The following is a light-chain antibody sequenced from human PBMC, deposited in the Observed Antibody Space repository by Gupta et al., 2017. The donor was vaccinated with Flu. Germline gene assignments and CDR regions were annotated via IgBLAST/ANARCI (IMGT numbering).Light chain of an antibody. V-gene: IGKV3-15*01. CDR3: QQYNKWPPIFT. J-gene: IGKJ3*01. CDR1: QSVSSN. Sequence: EIVMTQSPATLSVSPGERATLSCRASQSVSSNLAWYQQKPGQAPRLLIYYASARATGIPARFSGSGSGTEFTLTISSLQSEDFAVYYCQQYNKWPPIFTYGSGTKVDVK. CDR2: YAS.